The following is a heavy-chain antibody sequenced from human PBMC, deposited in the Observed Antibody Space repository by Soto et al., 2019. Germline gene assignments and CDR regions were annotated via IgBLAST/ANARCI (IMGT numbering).Heavy chain of an antibody. Sequence: GCLGRACTASGFTFSSYAMSWVRQAPGKGLEWVSAISGGGGSTDYVDSVKGRFTISRDISKNTLYLQMNSLRAEDTAVYYCAKLQAYSYGPGAYFDYWGQGTPVTVYS. D-gene: IGHD5-18*01. CDR1: GFTFSSYA. J-gene: IGHJ4*02. CDR2: ISGGGGST. CDR3: AKLQAYSYGPGAYFDY. V-gene: IGHV3-23*01.